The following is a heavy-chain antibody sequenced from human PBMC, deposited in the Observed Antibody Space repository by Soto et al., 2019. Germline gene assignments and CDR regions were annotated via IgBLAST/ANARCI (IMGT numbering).Heavy chain of an antibody. V-gene: IGHV5-51*01. CDR3: AVRVGYDTNWFDP. D-gene: IGHD5-12*01. Sequence: GESLKISCKGSGYSFTSYWIGWVRQMPGKGLEWMGIIYPGGSDTRYSPSFQGQVTISADKSISTAYLQWSSLKASDTAMYYCAVRVGYDTNWFDPWGQGTLVTVSS. CDR2: IYPGGSDT. CDR1: GYSFTSYW. J-gene: IGHJ5*02.